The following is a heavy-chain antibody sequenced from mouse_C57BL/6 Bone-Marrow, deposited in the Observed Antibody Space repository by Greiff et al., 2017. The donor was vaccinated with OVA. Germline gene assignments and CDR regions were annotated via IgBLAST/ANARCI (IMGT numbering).Heavy chain of an antibody. V-gene: IGHV5-6*01. Sequence: EVQLVESGGDLVKPGGSLKLSCAASGFTFSDYDMSWVRQTPDTRLEWVATISSGGSCTTYPDSVKGRFTISRDNAKNTLYLQMSCLESEDTAMYYSARHDALYYCNYYAMDYWGQGTSVTVSS. CDR3: ARHDALYYCNYYAMDY. CDR1: GFTFSDYD. D-gene: IGHD2-1*01. CDR2: ISSGGSCT. J-gene: IGHJ4*01.